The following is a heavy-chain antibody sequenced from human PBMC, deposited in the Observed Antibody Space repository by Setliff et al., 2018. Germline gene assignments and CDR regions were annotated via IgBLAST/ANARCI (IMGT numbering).Heavy chain of an antibody. D-gene: IGHD3-3*01. V-gene: IGHV1-18*01. Sequence: ASVKVSCKASGYTSTSYGISWVRQAPGQGLEWMGWISAYNGNTNYAQKLQGRVTMTTDTSTSTAYMELRSLRSDDTAVYYCARDRGYNFWSGYFVKDYFDYWGQGTLVTVSS. CDR3: ARDRGYNFWSGYFVKDYFDY. J-gene: IGHJ4*02. CDR1: GYTSTSYG. CDR2: ISAYNGNT.